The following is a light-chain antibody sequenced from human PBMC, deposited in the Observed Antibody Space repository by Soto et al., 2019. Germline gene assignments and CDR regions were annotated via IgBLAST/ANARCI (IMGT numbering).Light chain of an antibody. V-gene: IGLV1-44*01. J-gene: IGLJ3*02. CDR1: SSNIGTNT. CDR3: AVWDDSLNGHWV. CDR2: TND. Sequence: QSVLIQPPSASGTPGQRVTISCSGSSSNIGTNTVNWYQQLPGTAPKLLIYTNDERPSGVPDRFSGSKSGTSASLAISGLQSEDEADYYCAVWDDSLNGHWVFGGGTKVTVL.